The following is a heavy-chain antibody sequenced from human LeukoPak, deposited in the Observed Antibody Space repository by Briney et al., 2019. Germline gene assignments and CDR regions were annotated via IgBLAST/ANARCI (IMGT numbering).Heavy chain of an antibody. J-gene: IGHJ2*01. V-gene: IGHV4-38-2*02. CDR3: ARDSRQWLVTWYFDL. D-gene: IGHD6-19*01. CDR1: GGSIRNYY. Sequence: PSETLSLTCTVSGGSIRNYYWTWIRQPPGEGLEWIGSIYHSGSTYYNPSLKSRVTISVDTSKNQFSLKLSSVTAADTAVYYCARDSRQWLVTWYFDLWGRGTLVTVSS. CDR2: IYHSGST.